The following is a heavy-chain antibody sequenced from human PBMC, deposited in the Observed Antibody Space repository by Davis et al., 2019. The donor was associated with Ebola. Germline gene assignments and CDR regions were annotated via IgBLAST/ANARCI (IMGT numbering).Heavy chain of an antibody. CDR1: GGSFSGYY. J-gene: IGHJ4*02. D-gene: IGHD3-3*01. V-gene: IGHV4-34*01. Sequence: GSLRLSCAVYGGSFSGYYWSWIRQPPGKGLEWIGEINHSGSTNYNPSLKSRVTISVDTSKNQFPLKLSSVTAADTAVYYCARGYDFWSGYLFDYWGQGTLVTVSS. CDR3: ARGYDFWSGYLFDY. CDR2: INHSGST.